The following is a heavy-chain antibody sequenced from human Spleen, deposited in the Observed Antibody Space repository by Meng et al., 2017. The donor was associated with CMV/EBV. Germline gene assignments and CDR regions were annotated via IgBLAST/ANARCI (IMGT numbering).Heavy chain of an antibody. D-gene: IGHD3-3*01. J-gene: IGHJ6*02. Sequence: LSLTCAASGFTFSDYYMSWIRQAPGKGLEWVSYISSSGSTIYYADSVKGRFTISRVNAKNSLYLQMNSLRAEDTAVYYCARDGTYYDFWSGYYPYYGMDVWGQGTTVTVSS. CDR2: ISSSGSTI. CDR3: ARDGTYYDFWSGYYPYYGMDV. V-gene: IGHV3-11*01. CDR1: GFTFSDYY.